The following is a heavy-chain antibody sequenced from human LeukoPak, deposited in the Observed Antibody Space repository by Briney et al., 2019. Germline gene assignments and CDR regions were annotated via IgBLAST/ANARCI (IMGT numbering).Heavy chain of an antibody. CDR1: GGSFSGYY. CDR2: INHSGST. V-gene: IGHV4-34*01. J-gene: IGHJ4*02. D-gene: IGHD6-6*01. CDR3: ARSDEQLVFSR. Sequence: PSETLSLTCAVYGGSFSGYYWSWIRQPPGKGLEWIGEINHSGSTNCNPSLKSRVTISVDTSKNQFSLKLSSVTAADTAVYYCARSDEQLVFSRWGQGTLVTVSS.